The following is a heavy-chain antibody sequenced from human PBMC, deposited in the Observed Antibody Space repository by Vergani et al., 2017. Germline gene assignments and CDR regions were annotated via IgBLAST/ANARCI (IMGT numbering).Heavy chain of an antibody. J-gene: IGHJ6*03. CDR3: ARGRTGIPSVYYYMDV. CDR1: GGSISSSSYY. D-gene: IGHD1-1*01. V-gene: IGHV4-39*07. CDR2: IYYSGST. Sequence: QLQLQESGPGLVKPSETLSLTCTVSGGSISSSSYYWGWIRQPPGKGLEWIGSIYYSGSTNYNPSLKSRVTMSVDTSKNQFSLKLSSVTAADTAVYYCARGRTGIPSVYYYMDVWGKGTTVTVSS.